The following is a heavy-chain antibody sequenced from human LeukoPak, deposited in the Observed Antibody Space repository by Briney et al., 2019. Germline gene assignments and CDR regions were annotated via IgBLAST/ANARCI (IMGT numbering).Heavy chain of an antibody. V-gene: IGHV1-18*01. D-gene: IGHD3-16*01. J-gene: IGHJ4*02. Sequence: ASVKVSCKASGYTLTSYGISWVRQAPGQGLEWMGWISAYNGNTNYAQKLQGRVTMTTDTSTSTAYMELRSLRSDDTAVYYCAGNMITFGSLGYWGQGTLVTVSS. CDR1: GYTLTSYG. CDR2: ISAYNGNT. CDR3: AGNMITFGSLGY.